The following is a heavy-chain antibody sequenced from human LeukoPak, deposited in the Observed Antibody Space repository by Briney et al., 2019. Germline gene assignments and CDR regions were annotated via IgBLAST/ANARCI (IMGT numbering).Heavy chain of an antibody. V-gene: IGHV4-34*01. CDR2: INQSGRT. CDR3: ATKHSVAVAANPPYFDY. J-gene: IGHJ4*02. CDR1: GGSFSGYY. Sequence: PSETLSLTCGVYGGSFSGYYRSWIRQPPGRGLEWIGEINQSGRTNYNPSLKSRVTISVDTSKNQFSLKLTSVTAADTGVYYCATKHSVAVAANPPYFDYWGQGTLVTVSS. D-gene: IGHD6-19*01.